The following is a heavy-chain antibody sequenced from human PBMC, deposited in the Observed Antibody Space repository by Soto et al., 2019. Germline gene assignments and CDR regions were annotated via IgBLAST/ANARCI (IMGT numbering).Heavy chain of an antibody. D-gene: IGHD2-2*01. J-gene: IGHJ5*02. CDR2: IIPIFGTE. CDR1: GGTFSSYA. V-gene: IGHV1-69*01. CDR3: ARGAGGQLLFRNWFDP. Sequence: QVQLVQSGAEVKKPGSSVKVSCKASGGTFSSYAISWVRQAPGQGLEWMGGIIPIFGTENYAQKFQGRVTITAYESTSTAYMELSSLRSEGTAVYYCARGAGGQLLFRNWFDPWGQGTLVTVSS.